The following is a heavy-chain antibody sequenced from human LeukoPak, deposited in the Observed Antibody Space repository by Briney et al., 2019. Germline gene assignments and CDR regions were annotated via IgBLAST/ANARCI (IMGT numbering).Heavy chain of an antibody. CDR2: ISGSGSST. D-gene: IGHD5-18*01. J-gene: IGHJ4*02. V-gene: IGHV3-23*01. Sequence: PGGSLRLSCAASGFTFSSYAMSWVRQAPGKGLEWVSAISGSGSSTYYADSVKGRFTISRDNSKNTLYLQMNSLRAEDTAVYYCAKGDTAMVPGGVDYWGQGTLVTVSS. CDR1: GFTFSSYA. CDR3: AKGDTAMVPGGVDY.